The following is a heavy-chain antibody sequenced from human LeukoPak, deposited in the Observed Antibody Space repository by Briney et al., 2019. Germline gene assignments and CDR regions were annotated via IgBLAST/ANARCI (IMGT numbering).Heavy chain of an antibody. D-gene: IGHD7-27*01. J-gene: IGHJ4*02. CDR3: ARAWATDFDY. CDR1: GFTFSSYA. V-gene: IGHV3-21*01. CDR2: ISSSTSYI. Sequence: GGSLRLSCAASGFTFSSYAMNWVRQAPGKGLEWVSSISSSTSYIYYADSVKGRFTISRGNAKNSLYLQMNSLRAEDTAVYYCARAWATDFDYWGQGTLVTVSS.